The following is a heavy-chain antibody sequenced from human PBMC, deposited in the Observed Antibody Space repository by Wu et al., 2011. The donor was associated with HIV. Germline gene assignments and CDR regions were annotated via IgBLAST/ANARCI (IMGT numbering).Heavy chain of an antibody. CDR3: ARDPYSSSFYYYYFMDV. D-gene: IGHD6-6*01. Sequence: KPGAVSEGLPARASGYTFTAYYMHWLRQAPGQGLEWMGWINPHSGGTNFAQKFQGRVTMTRDTSITTAYMELSRLRSDDTAVYYCARDPYSSSFYYYYFMDVWGKGTTVTVSS. CDR2: INPHSGGT. V-gene: IGHV1-2*02. CDR1: GYTFTAYY. J-gene: IGHJ6*03.